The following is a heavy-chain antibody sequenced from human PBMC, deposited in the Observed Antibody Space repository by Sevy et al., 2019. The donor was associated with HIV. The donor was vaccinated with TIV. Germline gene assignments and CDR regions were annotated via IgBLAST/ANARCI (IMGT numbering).Heavy chain of an antibody. CDR1: GFTFSSYW. CDR2: IKQAGSKK. J-gene: IGHJ4*02. CDR3: ARASPLLRFLEWSPPLRSDY. D-gene: IGHD3-3*01. Sequence: GGSLRLSCAASGFTFSSYWMSWVRQAPGKGLEWVANIKQAGSKKYYVDSVKGRFTISRDNAKNSLYLQMNSLRAEDTAVYYCARASPLLRFLEWSPPLRSDYWGQGTLVTVSS. V-gene: IGHV3-7*01.